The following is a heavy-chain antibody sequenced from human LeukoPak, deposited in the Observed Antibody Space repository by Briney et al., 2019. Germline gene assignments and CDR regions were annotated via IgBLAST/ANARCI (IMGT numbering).Heavy chain of an antibody. Sequence: ASVKVSCKVSEYRLTELSMHWVRLAPGKGLEWMGGFDPEDVDTIYAQKFEGRVTMTEDTSTDTAYLELSSLRSEDTAVYYCATLLLSKKRYYDFWTSAFDFWGQGTMVTVSS. J-gene: IGHJ3*01. D-gene: IGHD3-3*01. CDR3: ATLLLSKKRYYDFWTSAFDF. CDR1: EYRLTELS. CDR2: FDPEDVDT. V-gene: IGHV1-24*01.